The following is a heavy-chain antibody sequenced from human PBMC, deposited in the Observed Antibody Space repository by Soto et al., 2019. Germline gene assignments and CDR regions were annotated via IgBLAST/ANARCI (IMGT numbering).Heavy chain of an antibody. J-gene: IGHJ6*02. V-gene: IGHV1-3*01. CDR2: INAGNGNT. D-gene: IGHD3-22*01. Sequence: ASVKVSCKASGYTFTSYAMHWVRQAPGQRLEWMGWINAGNGNTKYSQKFQGRVTITRDTSASTAYMELSSLRSEDTAVYYCAREYYYDPYYYYGMDVWGQGTTVTVSS. CDR1: GYTFTSYA. CDR3: AREYYYDPYYYYGMDV.